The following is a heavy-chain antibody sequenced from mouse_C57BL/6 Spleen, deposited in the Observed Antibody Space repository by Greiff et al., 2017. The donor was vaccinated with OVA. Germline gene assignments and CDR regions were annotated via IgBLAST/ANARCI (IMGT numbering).Heavy chain of an antibody. D-gene: IGHD2-2*01. CDR1: GYTFTSYW. CDR3: AKGLRRAFDY. J-gene: IGHJ2*01. V-gene: IGHV1-64*01. Sequence: QVQLQQPGAELVKPGASVKLSCKASGYTFTSYWMHWVKQRPGQGLEWIGMIHPNSGSTNYNEKFKSKATLTVDKSSSTAYMQLSSLTSDDSAVYYCAKGLRRAFDYWGQGTTLTVSS. CDR2: IHPNSGST.